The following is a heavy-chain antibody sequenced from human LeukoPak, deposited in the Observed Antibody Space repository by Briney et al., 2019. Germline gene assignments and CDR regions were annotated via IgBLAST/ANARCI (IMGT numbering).Heavy chain of an antibody. J-gene: IGHJ6*03. Sequence: ASVTVSCKASGYAFASYGLSWVRQAPGQGLEWVGWISGHNGNTNYAQKVQGRVTMTTDTSTSTAYMELRSLRSDDTAVYYCARDPGDSYYYYMDVWGKGTTVTVSS. CDR3: ARDPGDSYYYYMDV. CDR2: ISGHNGNT. CDR1: GYAFASYG. V-gene: IGHV1-18*01. D-gene: IGHD3-10*01.